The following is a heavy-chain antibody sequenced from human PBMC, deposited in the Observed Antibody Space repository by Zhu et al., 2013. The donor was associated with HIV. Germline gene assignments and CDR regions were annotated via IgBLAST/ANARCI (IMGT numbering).Heavy chain of an antibody. CDR1: GGTFSRYV. CDR2: IIPIFGRT. D-gene: IGHD2-8*02. V-gene: IGHV1-69*06. CDR3: AREYCTGGVCYKGWDGMDV. Sequence: QVQLVQSGAEVKKPGSSVKISCKAVGGTFSRYVVSWVRQAPGQGLEWMGGIIPIFGRTEYGQKFQGRVTMTTDTSTSTAYMELRSLRSDDTAVYYCAREYCTGGVCYKGWDGMDVWGQGTTVTVSS. J-gene: IGHJ6*02.